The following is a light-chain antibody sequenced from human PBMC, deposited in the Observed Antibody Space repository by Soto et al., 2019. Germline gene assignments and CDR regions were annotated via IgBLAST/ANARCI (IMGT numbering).Light chain of an antibody. J-gene: IGKJ1*01. V-gene: IGKV1-5*03. CDR2: ETS. CDR3: QQYDSFSPWT. CDR1: QSISRC. Sequence: EIRMTQSPSTLSASVGDRVAITCRASQSISRCLAWYQQKPGKAPKLLLYETSSLESGVPSRFSGSGSGTEFTLTICSLQHDDFATYFCQQYDSFSPWTFGQGTKVEIK.